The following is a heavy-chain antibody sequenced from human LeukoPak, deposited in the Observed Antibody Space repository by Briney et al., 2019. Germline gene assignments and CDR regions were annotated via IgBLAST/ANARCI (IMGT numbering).Heavy chain of an antibody. V-gene: IGHV1-46*01. CDR3: ARAGDDEESYYYMDV. CDR2: ITPTSGST. D-gene: IGHD3-16*01. J-gene: IGHJ6*03. Sequence: ASVKVCCKASGYTFTSYFIHWVRQAPGQGLEWMGLITPTSGSTIYAQKFQGRVTMTRDTSTTTVYMELSSLISEDTAVYYCARAGDDEESYYYMDVWGRGTKVTVSS. CDR1: GYTFTSYF.